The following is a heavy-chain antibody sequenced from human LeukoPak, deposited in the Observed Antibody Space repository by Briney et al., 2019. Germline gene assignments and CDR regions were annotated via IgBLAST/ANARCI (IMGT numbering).Heavy chain of an antibody. CDR1: GFTFRTYA. Sequence: GGSLRLSCAASGFTFRTYAMNWVRQAPGKGLEWVAFIRYDGSNKYYADSVKGRFTISRDNSKNTLYLQMNSLRAEDTAVYYCAKGRGAGTVIDYWGQGTLVTVSS. D-gene: IGHD6-19*01. CDR3: AKGRGAGTVIDY. V-gene: IGHV3-30*02. J-gene: IGHJ4*02. CDR2: IRYDGSNK.